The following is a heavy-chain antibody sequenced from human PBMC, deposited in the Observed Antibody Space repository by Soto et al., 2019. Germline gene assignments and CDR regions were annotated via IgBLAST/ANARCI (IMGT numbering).Heavy chain of an antibody. J-gene: IGHJ6*03. Sequence: GSLRLSCAASGFTFSSYDMHWVRQATGKGLEWVSAIGTAGDTYYPGSVKGRFTISRENAKNSLYLQMNSLRAGDTAVYYCAREGGYDYMDVWGKGTTVTVS. CDR3: AREGGYDYMDV. CDR2: IGTAGDT. D-gene: IGHD2-15*01. CDR1: GFTFSSYD. V-gene: IGHV3-13*01.